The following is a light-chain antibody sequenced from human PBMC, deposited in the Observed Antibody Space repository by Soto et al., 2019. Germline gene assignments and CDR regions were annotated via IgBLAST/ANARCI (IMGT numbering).Light chain of an antibody. CDR1: QGISTY. CDR2: AAS. Sequence: DVQTTQSPSSLSASVEDRLTIPCRASQGISTYLNWYQQKPGKAPKLLIYAASTLQSGVPSRFSGSGSGTDFTLTVSSLQPEDFATYYCQQSYSSPPTFGQGTKVDIK. CDR3: QQSYSSPPT. V-gene: IGKV1-39*01. J-gene: IGKJ1*01.